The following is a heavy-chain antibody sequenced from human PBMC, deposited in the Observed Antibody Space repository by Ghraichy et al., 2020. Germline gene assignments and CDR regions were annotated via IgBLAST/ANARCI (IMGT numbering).Heavy chain of an antibody. J-gene: IGHJ5*01. CDR3: ARAGMTTTGRFDS. CDR2: INPNSGAT. V-gene: IGHV1-2*02. CDR1: GYTFTVYY. Sequence: ASVKVSCKASGYTFTVYYLHWVRQAPGQGLEWMAWINPNSGATNYAHNFQGRVTMTRDTSISTAYMELRSLTSDDTAVYYCARAGMTTTGRFDSWGQGTLVTVSS. D-gene: IGHD1/OR15-1a*01.